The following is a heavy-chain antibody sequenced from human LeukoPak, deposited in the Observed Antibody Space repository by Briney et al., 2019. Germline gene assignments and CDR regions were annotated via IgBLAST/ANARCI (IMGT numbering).Heavy chain of an antibody. D-gene: IGHD3-22*01. V-gene: IGHV3-23*01. CDR1: GFTFSSYA. J-gene: IGHJ5*02. CDR3: AKATYYYDSSGYWRYFDP. CDR2: ISGSGGST. Sequence: AGGFLRLSCAASGFTFSSYAMSWVRQAPGKGLEWVSAISGSGGSTYYADSVKGRFTISRDNSKNTLYLQMNSLRAEDTAVYYCAKATYYYDSSGYWRYFDPWGQGTLVTVSS.